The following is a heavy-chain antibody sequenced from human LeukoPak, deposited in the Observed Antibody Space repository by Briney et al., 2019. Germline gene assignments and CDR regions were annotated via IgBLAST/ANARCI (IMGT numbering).Heavy chain of an antibody. J-gene: IGHJ5*02. D-gene: IGHD3-10*01. CDR3: ARPITMVRGVTSNWFDP. CDR1: GGSFSGYY. V-gene: IGHV4-34*01. Sequence: PSETLSLTCAVYGGSFSGYYWSWIRQPPGKGLEWIGEVNHSGSTNYNPSLKSRVTISVDTSKNQFSLKLSSVTAADTAVYYCARPITMVRGVTSNWFDPWGRGTLVTVSS. CDR2: VNHSGST.